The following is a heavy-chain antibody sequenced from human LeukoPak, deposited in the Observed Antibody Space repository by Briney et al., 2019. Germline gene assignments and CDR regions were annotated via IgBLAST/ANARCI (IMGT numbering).Heavy chain of an antibody. CDR2: IYYTGST. CDR1: GGSISSLY. Sequence: SETLSLTCSVSGGSISSLYWSWIRQPPGKGLEWIGYIYYTGSTNYNPSLKSRVTIFVDMSKNQFSLRLSSVTAADTALYYCARHRAYSSASPFDYWGQGTLVTVSS. CDR3: ARHRAYSSASPFDY. V-gene: IGHV4-59*08. D-gene: IGHD6-6*01. J-gene: IGHJ4*02.